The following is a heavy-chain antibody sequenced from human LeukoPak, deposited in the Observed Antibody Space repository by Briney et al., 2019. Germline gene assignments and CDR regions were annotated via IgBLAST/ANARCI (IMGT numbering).Heavy chain of an antibody. D-gene: IGHD6-19*01. CDR1: GFTFSSYW. CDR3: ARDGSSGRANAFDI. CDR2: INSDGSST. V-gene: IGHV3-74*01. J-gene: IGHJ3*02. Sequence: GGSLRLSSAASGFTFSSYWMHWFRQAPGKGLVWVSRINSDGSSTSYADSVKGRFTISRDNAKNTLYLQMNSLRAEDTAVYYCARDGSSGRANAFDIWGQGTMVTVSS.